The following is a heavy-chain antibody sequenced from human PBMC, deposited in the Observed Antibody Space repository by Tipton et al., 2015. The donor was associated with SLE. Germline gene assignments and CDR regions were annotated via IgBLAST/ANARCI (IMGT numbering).Heavy chain of an antibody. CDR1: GGSISSYS. CDR2: VYYNGNS. J-gene: IGHJ6*03. D-gene: IGHD1-1*01. CDR3: ARVPGLERSYYYNYSMDV. Sequence: TLSLTCTVSGGSISSYSWSWIRQPPGKGLEWIGYVYYNGNSNYNPSLKSRVTISVDTSKNQFSLRLSSVTAADTAVYYCARVPGLERSYYYNYSMDVGGKGTTVTVSS. V-gene: IGHV4-59*12.